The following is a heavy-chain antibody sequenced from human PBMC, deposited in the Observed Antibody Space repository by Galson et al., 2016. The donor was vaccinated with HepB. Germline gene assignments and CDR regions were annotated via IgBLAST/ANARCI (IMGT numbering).Heavy chain of an antibody. J-gene: IGHJ6*02. CDR2: VYSSGNT. Sequence: ETLSLTCTVSGGSVSTTFLYWGWIRQPPGKGLEWIGSVYSSGNTNYNPSLKSRVTISVDTSKNQVSLKLSSVAAADTAVYYCARPTVATSDTYYYYTMDVWGPGTTVTVSS. V-gene: IGHV4-39*01. D-gene: IGHD3-16*01. CDR1: GGSVSTTFLY. CDR3: ARPTVATSDTYYYYTMDV.